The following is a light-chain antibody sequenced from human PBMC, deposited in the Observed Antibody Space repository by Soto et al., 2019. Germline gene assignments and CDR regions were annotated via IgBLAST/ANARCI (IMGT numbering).Light chain of an antibody. V-gene: IGKV1-33*01. CDR2: DAF. CDR1: RDIRKY. Sequence: DIQMTQSPSSLSASVGDRVTITCQASRDIRKYLNWYQQKPGKAPKLLIYDAFNLETGVTSRFSGSGSGTDFTFTISSLQSEDIATYYCQQYHTLVSFGGGTKVEIK. J-gene: IGKJ4*01. CDR3: QQYHTLVS.